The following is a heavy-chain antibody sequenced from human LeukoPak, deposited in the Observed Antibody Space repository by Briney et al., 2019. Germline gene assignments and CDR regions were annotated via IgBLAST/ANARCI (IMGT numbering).Heavy chain of an antibody. CDR3: TKDLVVVVPAASYMDV. D-gene: IGHD2-2*01. V-gene: IGHV3-30*02. J-gene: IGHJ6*03. CDR2: IRYDGSNK. CDR1: GFTFSSYG. Sequence: GGSLRLSCAASGFTFSSYGMHWVRQAPGKGLEWVAFIRYDGSNKYYADSVKGRFTISRDNSKNTLYLQMNSLRAEDTAVYYCTKDLVVVVPAASYMDVWGKGTTVTISS.